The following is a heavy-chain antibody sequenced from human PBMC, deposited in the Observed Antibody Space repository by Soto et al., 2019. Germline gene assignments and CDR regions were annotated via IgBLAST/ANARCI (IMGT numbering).Heavy chain of an antibody. V-gene: IGHV3-30-3*01. J-gene: IGHJ4*02. CDR3: ARDWGVDSYGPGDY. D-gene: IGHD5-18*01. Sequence: PGGSLRLSCAASGFTFSSYAMHWVRQAPGKGLEWVAVISYDGSNKYYADSVKGRFTISRDNSKNTLYLQMNSLRAEDTAVYYCARDWGVDSYGPGDYWGQGTLVTVSS. CDR1: GFTFSSYA. CDR2: ISYDGSNK.